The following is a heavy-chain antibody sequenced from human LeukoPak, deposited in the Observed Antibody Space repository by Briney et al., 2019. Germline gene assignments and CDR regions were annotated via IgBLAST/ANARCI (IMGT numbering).Heavy chain of an antibody. CDR1: GGSFGSYF. V-gene: IGHV4-59*08. D-gene: IGHD1-26*01. J-gene: IGHJ3*02. Sequence: SETLSLTCTVSGGSFGSYFWSWIRQPPGQGLEWIGYNSGNTKYNPYLKSRVTISVDPSKKQFSLSLRSVTAADTAVYYCARGRGDGGTYLRAFDIWGQGTMVSVSS. CDR2: NSGNT. CDR3: ARGRGDGGTYLRAFDI.